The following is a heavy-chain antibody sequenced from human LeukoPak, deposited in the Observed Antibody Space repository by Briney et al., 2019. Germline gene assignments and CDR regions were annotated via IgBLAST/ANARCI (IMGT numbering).Heavy chain of an antibody. D-gene: IGHD3-3*01. J-gene: IGHJ6*02. CDR1: DTSMSSYY. Sequence: SETLSLTCSVSDTSMSSYYWSWIRQPAGKGLEWIGYIYYSGSTNYNPSLKSRVTIPVDTSKNQFSLKLSSVTAADTAVYYCARMESDYYYYYGMDVWGQGTTVTVSS. CDR3: ARMESDYYYYYGMDV. V-gene: IGHV4-59*01. CDR2: IYYSGST.